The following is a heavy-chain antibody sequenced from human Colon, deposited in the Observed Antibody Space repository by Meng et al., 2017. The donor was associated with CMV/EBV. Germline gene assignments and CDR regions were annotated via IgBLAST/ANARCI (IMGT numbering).Heavy chain of an antibody. CDR3: AKHIVASISEDGLGT. CDR1: GFTVNSAY. D-gene: IGHD5-12*01. V-gene: IGHV3-66*02. Sequence: GGSLRLSCVASGFTVNSAYMSWVRQAPGKGLEWVSIIYSGGHTYYADSVKGRFTLSRDNSKNTVHLQMTNLRSDDTAVYYCAKHIVASISEDGLGTWGQGTLVTVSS. J-gene: IGHJ1*01. CDR2: IYSGGHT.